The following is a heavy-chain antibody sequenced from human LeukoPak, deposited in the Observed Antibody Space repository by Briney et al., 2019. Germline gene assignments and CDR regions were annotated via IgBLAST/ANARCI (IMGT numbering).Heavy chain of an antibody. CDR3: ARHLGPGWHAMDV. J-gene: IGHJ6*02. CDR2: VYYSGST. CDR1: GGSLSSYF. D-gene: IGHD2-15*01. V-gene: IGHV4-59*08. Sequence: SETLSLTCTVSGGSLSSYFWSWVRQPPGKGLEWIGYVYYSGSTNYNPSLTSRVTISVDTSKPQFSLRLSSVTAADTAVYYCARHLGPGWHAMDVWGQGTTVTVSS.